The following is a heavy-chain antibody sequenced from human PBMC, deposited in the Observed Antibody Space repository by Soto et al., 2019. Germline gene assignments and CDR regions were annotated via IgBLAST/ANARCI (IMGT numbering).Heavy chain of an antibody. CDR3: ARDYRGYYGSSGYYVTKLDY. Sequence: GASVKVSCKASGGTFSSYAISWVRQAPGQGLEWMGGIIPIFGTANYAQKFQGRVTITADESTSTAYMELSSLRSEDTAVYYCARDYRGYYGSSGYYVTKLDYWGQGTLVTVSS. J-gene: IGHJ4*02. D-gene: IGHD3-22*01. CDR1: GGTFSSYA. V-gene: IGHV1-69*13. CDR2: IIPIFGTA.